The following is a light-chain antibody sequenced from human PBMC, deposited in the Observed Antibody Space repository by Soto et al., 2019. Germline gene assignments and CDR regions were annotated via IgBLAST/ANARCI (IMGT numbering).Light chain of an antibody. CDR3: QQYGSSPT. Sequence: EIVLTQSPGTLSLSPGERATLPCRASQSVSSNYLVWYQQKPGQAPRLLIYGASSRATGIPDRFSGGGSGTDFTLTISRLEPEDFAVYYCQQYGSSPTFGQGTKLEIK. CDR2: GAS. J-gene: IGKJ2*01. CDR1: QSVSSNY. V-gene: IGKV3-20*01.